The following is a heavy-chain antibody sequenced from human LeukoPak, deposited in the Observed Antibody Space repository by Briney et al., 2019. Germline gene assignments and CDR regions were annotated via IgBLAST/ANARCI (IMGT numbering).Heavy chain of an antibody. CDR3: RAASHYYYYYMDV. D-gene: IGHD2-15*01. V-gene: IGHV3-30*02. CDR2: IRYDGSNK. CDR1: GFTFSSYG. Sequence: GGSLRLSCAASGFTFSSYGMHWVRQAPGKGLEWVAFIRYDGSNKYYADSMKGRFTISRDNSKNTLYLQMNSLRAEDTAVYYCRAASHYYYYYMDVWGKGTTVTVSS. J-gene: IGHJ6*03.